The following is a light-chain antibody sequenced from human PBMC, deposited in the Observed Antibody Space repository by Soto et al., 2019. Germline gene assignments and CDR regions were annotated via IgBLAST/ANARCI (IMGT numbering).Light chain of an antibody. CDR1: SSDVGGYNF. V-gene: IGLV2-14*01. CDR3: SSYTNSSTLVG. Sequence: QSALTQPASVSGSPGQSITISCTGTSSDVGGYNFVSWYQHHPGKAPKLIIYEVSNRHSGVSNRFSASKSGHTASLTISGLQAEDEADYYCSSYTNSSTLVGFGGGTKLTVL. CDR2: EVS. J-gene: IGLJ2*01.